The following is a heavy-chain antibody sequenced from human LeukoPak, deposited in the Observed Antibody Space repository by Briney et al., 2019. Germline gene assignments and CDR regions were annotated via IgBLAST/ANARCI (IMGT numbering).Heavy chain of an antibody. CDR1: GYTFTSYG. CDR3: ATDPSITGAFDI. Sequence: ASVKVSCKAPGYTFTSYGISWVRQAPGQGLEWMGWISAYNGNTNYAQKLQGRVTMTTDTSTSTAYMELRSLRSDDTAVYYCATDPSITGAFDIWGQGTMVTVSS. V-gene: IGHV1-18*01. CDR2: ISAYNGNT. J-gene: IGHJ3*02. D-gene: IGHD1-14*01.